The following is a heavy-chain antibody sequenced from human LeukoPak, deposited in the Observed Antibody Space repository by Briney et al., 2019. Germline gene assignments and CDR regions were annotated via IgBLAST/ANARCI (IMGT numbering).Heavy chain of an antibody. CDR1: GGSISSYY. CDR3: ARVSGYHWYFDL. CDR2: IYYSGST. D-gene: IGHD3-9*01. V-gene: IGHV4-59*08. Sequence: SSETPSLTCTVSGGSISSYYWSWVRQPPRKGLEWIGYIYYSGSTNYNPSLKSRVTISVDTSKNQFSLKLSSVTAADTAVYYCARVSGYHWYFDLWGRGTLVTVSS. J-gene: IGHJ2*01.